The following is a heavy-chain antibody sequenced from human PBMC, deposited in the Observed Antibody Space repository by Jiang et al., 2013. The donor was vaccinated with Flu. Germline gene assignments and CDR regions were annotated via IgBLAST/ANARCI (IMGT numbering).Heavy chain of an antibody. J-gene: IGHJ5*02. CDR2: ISGSGGST. CDR1: GFTFSSYA. D-gene: IGHD6-13*01. V-gene: IGHV3-23*04. CDR3: AKDPSFIAAAGTEWFDP. Sequence: EVQLVESGGGLVQPGGSLRLSCAASGFTFSSYAMSWVRQAPGKGLEWVSAISGSGGSTYYADSVKGRFTISRDNSKNTLYLQMNSLRAEDTAVYYCAKDPSFIAAAGTEWFDPWGQGTPGHRLL.